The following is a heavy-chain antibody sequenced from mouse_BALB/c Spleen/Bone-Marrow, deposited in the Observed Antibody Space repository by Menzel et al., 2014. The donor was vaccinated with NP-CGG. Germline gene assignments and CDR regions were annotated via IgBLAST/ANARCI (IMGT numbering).Heavy chain of an antibody. D-gene: IGHD1-3*01. CDR3: TTLALNNFGY. CDR2: IYPGNSDT. CDR1: GYTFSIYW. J-gene: IGHJ2*01. V-gene: IGHV1-5*01. Sequence: EVPLQQSGTVLVRPGAAVKMSCKASGYTFSIYWMHWVKQRPGQGLEWIGTIYPGNSDTTYNQKFKGKAKLTAVTSTSTAYMELSSLADEDSAVYCCTTLALNNFGYWGQGTPLTVSS.